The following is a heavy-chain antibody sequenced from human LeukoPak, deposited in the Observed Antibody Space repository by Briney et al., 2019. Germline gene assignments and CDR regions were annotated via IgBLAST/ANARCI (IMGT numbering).Heavy chain of an antibody. D-gene: IGHD6-13*01. J-gene: IGHJ4*02. CDR1: GYTFTGYY. CDR2: INPNSGGT. V-gene: IGHV1-2*02. Sequence: GASVKVSCKASGYTFTGYYMHWVRQAPGQGLEWMGWINPNSGGTNYAQKFQGRVTMTRGTSISTAYMELSRLRSDDTAVYYCARGTWSIAAVLDYWGQGTLVTVSS. CDR3: ARGTWSIAAVLDY.